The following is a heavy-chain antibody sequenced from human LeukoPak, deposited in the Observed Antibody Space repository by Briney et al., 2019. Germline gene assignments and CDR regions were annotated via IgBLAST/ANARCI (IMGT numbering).Heavy chain of an antibody. J-gene: IGHJ6*03. Sequence: PGGSLRLSCAASGFTFSSYSMNWVRQAPGKGLEWVSYISSSSSTIYYADSVKGRFTISRDNAKNSLYLQMNSLRAEDTAVYYCAREARLDSSGYYFSVYYYYYMDVWGKGTTVTISS. CDR3: AREARLDSSGYYFSVYYYYYMDV. V-gene: IGHV3-48*04. D-gene: IGHD3-22*01. CDR1: GFTFSSYS. CDR2: ISSSSSTI.